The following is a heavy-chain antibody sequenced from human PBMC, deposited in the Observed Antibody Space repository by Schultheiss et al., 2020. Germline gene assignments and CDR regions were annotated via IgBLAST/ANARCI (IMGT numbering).Heavy chain of an antibody. CDR1: GGSISSGDYY. J-gene: IGHJ5*01. D-gene: IGHD5-18*01. CDR2: IYYSGST. CDR3: ARKRGYSYGFDS. V-gene: IGHV4-61*05. Sequence: SETLSLTCTVSGGSISSGDYYWSWIRQPPGKGLEWIGYIYYSGSTNYNPSLKSRVTISVDKSENQFSLKLNSVTAADTAVYYCARKRGYSYGFDSWGQGALVTVSS.